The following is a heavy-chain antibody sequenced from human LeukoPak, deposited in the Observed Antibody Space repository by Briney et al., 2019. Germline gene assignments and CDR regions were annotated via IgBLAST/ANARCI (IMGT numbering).Heavy chain of an antibody. Sequence: PGGSLRLSCAASGFTFSSYAMHWVRQAPGKGLEWVAVISYDGSNKYYADSVKGRFTISRDNSKNTLYLQMNSLRAEDTAVYYCARLRLQLLWFGEAEDYFDYWGRGTLVTVSS. CDR2: ISYDGSNK. J-gene: IGHJ4*02. V-gene: IGHV3-30-3*01. CDR1: GFTFSSYA. CDR3: ARLRLQLLWFGEAEDYFDY. D-gene: IGHD3-10*01.